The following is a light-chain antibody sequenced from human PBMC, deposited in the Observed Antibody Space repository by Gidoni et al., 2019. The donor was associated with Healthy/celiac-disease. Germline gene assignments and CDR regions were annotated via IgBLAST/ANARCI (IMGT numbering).Light chain of an antibody. Sequence: DLVMNQAPDSLAVSLGQRATINCKSSQSVLYSSNNKYYLAWYQQKPGQPPKLLIYWASTRESGVPDRFSGSGSGTDFTLTISSLQAEDVAVYYCQQYYSTPETFGPGTKVDIK. J-gene: IGKJ3*01. CDR2: WAS. CDR1: QSVLYSSNNKYY. CDR3: QQYYSTPET. V-gene: IGKV4-1*01.